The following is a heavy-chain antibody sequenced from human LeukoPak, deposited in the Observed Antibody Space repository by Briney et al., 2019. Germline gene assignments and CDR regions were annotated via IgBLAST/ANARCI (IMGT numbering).Heavy chain of an antibody. V-gene: IGHV3-30*18. D-gene: IGHD5-18*01. CDR1: GFTFSSYG. Sequence: GGSLRLSCAVSGFTFSSYGMHGVREAPGKGLEWVAVISYDGSNKYYADSVKGRFTISRGNSKNTLYLQAKSLRAEDTAVYYCAKAQRGYSYGYDYWGQGTLVTVSS. CDR3: AKAQRGYSYGYDY. J-gene: IGHJ4*02. CDR2: ISYDGSNK.